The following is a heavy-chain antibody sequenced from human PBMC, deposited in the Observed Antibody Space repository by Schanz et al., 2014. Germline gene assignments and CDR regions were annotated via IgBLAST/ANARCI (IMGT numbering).Heavy chain of an antibody. CDR3: TRDRGALINHNDALDL. CDR1: GFTVSKNY. J-gene: IGHJ3*01. D-gene: IGHD3-16*01. Sequence: QVQLVESGGGVVRPGRSLRLSCAASGFTVSKNYMSWVRQAPGQGLEKVAVTSTDGTKTYYAASVRGRFTISRDNSKNTVYLQMNSLRSEDTAVYYCTRDRGALINHNDALDLWGQGTMVSVSS. V-gene: IGHV3-30*03. CDR2: TSTDGTKT.